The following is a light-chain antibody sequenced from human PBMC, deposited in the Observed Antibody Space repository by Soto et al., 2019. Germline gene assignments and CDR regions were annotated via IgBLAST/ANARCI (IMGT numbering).Light chain of an antibody. CDR1: QSVSSN. CDR3: QQYDRSPLT. J-gene: IGKJ1*01. Sequence: IVMTQSPATLSVSPWERATLSCRASQSVSSNLAWYQQKPGQAPRLLIYDASNRATGIPARFSGSGSGTDFTLTISRLEPEDFAMYYCQQYDRSPLTFGQGTKVDIK. CDR2: DAS. V-gene: IGKV3D-15*02.